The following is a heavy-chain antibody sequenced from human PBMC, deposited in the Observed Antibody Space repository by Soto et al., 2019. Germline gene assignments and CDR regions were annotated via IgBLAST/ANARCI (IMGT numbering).Heavy chain of an antibody. J-gene: IGHJ6*02. D-gene: IGHD6-6*01. CDR1: GFTFSSYS. CDR3: ARDLLADRPYYYGMDD. Sequence: PGGSLRLSCAASGFTFSSYSMNWVRQAPGKGLEWVSSISSSSSYIYYADSVKGRFTISRDNAKNSLYLQMNSLRAEDTAVYYCARDLLADRPYYYGMDDWGQGTTVTVSS. CDR2: ISSSSSYI. V-gene: IGHV3-21*01.